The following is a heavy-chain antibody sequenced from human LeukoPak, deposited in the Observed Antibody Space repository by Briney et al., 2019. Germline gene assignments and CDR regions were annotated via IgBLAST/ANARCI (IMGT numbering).Heavy chain of an antibody. Sequence: AETQSLTCTVSGGSISSYYWNWTRQPPGEGLGCIGYIYYSGSTNYNPSLKSRVAISVDKSKNQFSLKLSSVTAADTAVYYCASLVAAGFEYFYYWGQGTRVLVSS. CDR2: IYYSGST. D-gene: IGHD6-13*01. CDR3: ASLVAAGFEYFYY. J-gene: IGHJ4*02. V-gene: IGHV4-59*01. CDR1: GGSISSYY.